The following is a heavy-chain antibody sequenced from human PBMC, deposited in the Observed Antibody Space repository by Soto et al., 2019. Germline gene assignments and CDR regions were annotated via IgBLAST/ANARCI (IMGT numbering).Heavy chain of an antibody. CDR3: ARERSAAGTGWFDP. Sequence: QEQLVQSGAEVKKPGASVKVSCKASGYTFTSYDINWVRQATGQGLEWMGWMNPNSGNTGYAQKFQGRVTMTRNTSISTAYMELSSLRSEDTDVYYCARERSAAGTGWFDPWGQGTLVTVSS. D-gene: IGHD6-13*01. CDR1: GYTFTSYD. CDR2: MNPNSGNT. V-gene: IGHV1-8*01. J-gene: IGHJ5*02.